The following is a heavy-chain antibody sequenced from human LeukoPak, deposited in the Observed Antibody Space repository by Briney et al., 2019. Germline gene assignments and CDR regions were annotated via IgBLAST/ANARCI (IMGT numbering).Heavy chain of an antibody. CDR1: GFTVSSNY. J-gene: IGHJ6*02. D-gene: IGHD4-23*01. Sequence: GGSLRLSCAASGFTVSSNYMSWVRQAPGKGLEWVSVIYSGGSTYYADSVKGRFTISRDNSKNTLYLQMNSLRAEDTAVYYCARVLNGGGYGMDVWGQGTTVTVSS. CDR2: IYSGGST. V-gene: IGHV3-53*01. CDR3: ARVLNGGGYGMDV.